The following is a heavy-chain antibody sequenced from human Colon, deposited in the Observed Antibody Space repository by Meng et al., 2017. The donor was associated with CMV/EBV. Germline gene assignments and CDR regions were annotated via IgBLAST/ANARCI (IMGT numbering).Heavy chain of an antibody. D-gene: IGHD3-10*01. V-gene: IGHV4-39*07. J-gene: IGHJ5*02. CDR2: MYYTGST. CDR1: GGSIRSSGYY. Sequence: GSLRLSCTVSGGSIRSSGYYWGWIRQPPGKGLEWIASMYYTGSTYYNPSLQSRVTISIDTSKNQVSLKLASVTAADTAIYYCARDGQRMSMVWGVPNWFDPWGQGTLVTVSS. CDR3: ARDGQRMSMVWGVPNWFDP.